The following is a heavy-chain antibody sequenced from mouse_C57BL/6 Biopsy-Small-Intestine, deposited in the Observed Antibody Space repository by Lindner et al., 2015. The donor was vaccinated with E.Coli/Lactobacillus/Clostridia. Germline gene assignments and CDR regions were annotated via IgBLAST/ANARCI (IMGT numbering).Heavy chain of an antibody. Sequence: VQLQESGPELVRPGASVKMSCKASRYTFTNYVMHWVKQKPGQGLEWIGYINPYNDGTKYNEKFKGKATLTSDKSSSTAYMELSSLTSEDSAVYYCARRWLPYFDYWGQGTTLTVSS. D-gene: IGHD2-3*01. CDR1: RYTFTNYV. CDR3: ARRWLPYFDY. CDR2: INPYNDGT. V-gene: IGHV1-14*01. J-gene: IGHJ2*01.